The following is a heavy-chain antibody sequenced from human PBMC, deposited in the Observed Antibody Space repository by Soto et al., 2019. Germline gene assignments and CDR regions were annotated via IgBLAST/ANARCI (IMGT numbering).Heavy chain of an antibody. CDR3: AKRSGSGWSGVTSFDY. CDR2: MSGSGSST. D-gene: IGHD6-19*01. V-gene: IGHV3-23*01. CDR1: GFTFSNYA. J-gene: IGHJ4*02. Sequence: PGGSLRLSCAASGFTFSNYAMSWVRQAPGKGLEWVSAMSGSGSSTYYADSVKGRFTISRDNSRNTLYLQMNSLRAEDTAVYYCAKRSGSGWSGVTSFDYWGQGTLVTVSS.